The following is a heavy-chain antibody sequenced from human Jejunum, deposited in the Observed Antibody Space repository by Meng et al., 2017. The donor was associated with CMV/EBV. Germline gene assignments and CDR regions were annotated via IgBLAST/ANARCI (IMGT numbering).Heavy chain of an antibody. CDR3: ARIYDFWSGHYGMDV. D-gene: IGHD3-3*01. CDR2: INQDGGEI. CDR1: FTVSTYW. J-gene: IGHJ6*02. Sequence: FTVSTYWMAGVRQAPGKGLEWVANINQDGGEIYYVDSLKGRFTVSRDNAQNSLFLQLNSLRAEDTAVYFCARIYDFWSGHYGMDVWGQGTTVTVSS. V-gene: IGHV3-7*01.